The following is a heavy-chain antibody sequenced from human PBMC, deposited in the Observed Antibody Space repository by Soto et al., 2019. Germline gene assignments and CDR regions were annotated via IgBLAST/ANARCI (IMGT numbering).Heavy chain of an antibody. D-gene: IGHD3-22*01. CDR2: IDPSDSQT. CDR1: GYSFAGYW. CDR3: ARQIYDSDTGPNFQYYFDS. Sequence: GESLEISCKGSGYSFAGYWITWVRQKPGKGLEWMGRIDPSDSQTYYSPSFRGHVTISVTKSITTVFLQWSSLRASDTAMYYCARQIYDSDTGPNFQYYFDSWGQGTPVTVSS. V-gene: IGHV5-10-1*01. J-gene: IGHJ4*02.